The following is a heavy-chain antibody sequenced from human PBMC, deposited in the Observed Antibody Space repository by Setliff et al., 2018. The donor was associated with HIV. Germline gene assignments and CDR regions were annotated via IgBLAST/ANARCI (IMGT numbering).Heavy chain of an antibody. Sequence: SETLSLTCSVSGDSIRGSGDYWSWVRQPAGKRPEWIGHIYVTGSTAYKPYLRGRATISLDTSKNQFSLKLTSVTAADTAVYFCARLSTGDLRLFECWGHGALVTVSS. CDR2: IYVTGST. CDR1: GDSIRGSGDY. J-gene: IGHJ4*01. CDR3: ARLSTGDLRLFEC. D-gene: IGHD4-17*01. V-gene: IGHV4-61*09.